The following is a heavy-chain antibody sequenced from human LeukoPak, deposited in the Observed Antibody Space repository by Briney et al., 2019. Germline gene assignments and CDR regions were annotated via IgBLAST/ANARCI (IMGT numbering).Heavy chain of an antibody. CDR1: GYNFTTYY. CDR3: ARQYCGGDCYNP. Sequence: ASVKVSCKASGYNFTTYYMHWVRQAPGQGLQWMGWIDPSTGGTKYAENFQGRVTMTRDTSITTAYMELSRLTSDDTGVYYCARQYCGGDCYNPWGQGTLVIVAS. J-gene: IGHJ5*02. D-gene: IGHD2-21*02. V-gene: IGHV1-2*02. CDR2: IDPSTGGT.